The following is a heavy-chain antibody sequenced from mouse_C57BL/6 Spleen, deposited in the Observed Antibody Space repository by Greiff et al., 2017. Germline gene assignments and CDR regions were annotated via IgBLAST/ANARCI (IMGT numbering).Heavy chain of an antibody. V-gene: IGHV1-81*01. CDR2: IYPRSGNT. D-gene: IGHD2-3*01. CDR3: ARGFYDGYTGFAY. Sequence: QVQLQQSGAELARPGASVKLSCKASGYTFTSYGISWVKQRTGQGLEWIGEIYPRSGNTYYNEKFKGKATLTADKSSSTAYMELRSLTSEDSAVYFCARGFYDGYTGFAYWGQGTLVTVSA. J-gene: IGHJ3*01. CDR1: GYTFTSYG.